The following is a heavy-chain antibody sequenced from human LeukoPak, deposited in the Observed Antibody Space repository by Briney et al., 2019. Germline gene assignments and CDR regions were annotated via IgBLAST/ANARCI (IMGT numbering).Heavy chain of an antibody. J-gene: IGHJ4*02. CDR1: GFISSNYA. V-gene: IGHV3-23*01. CDR3: VKGPRPDITVAHTVEN. Sequence: PGGSLRLSCAASGFISSNYAMSWVRQVPGRGLEWVSTISSRGDSTYVADSVKGRFTISRDNSKNSLYLQMNTVRAEDTAVYYCVKGPRPDITVAHTVENWGQGTLVTVSS. CDR2: ISSRGDST. D-gene: IGHD6-19*01.